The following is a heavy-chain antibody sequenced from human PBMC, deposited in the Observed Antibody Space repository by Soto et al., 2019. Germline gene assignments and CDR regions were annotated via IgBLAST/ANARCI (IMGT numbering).Heavy chain of an antibody. CDR3: ARVIDYYDSSGLGY. J-gene: IGHJ4*02. D-gene: IGHD3-22*01. V-gene: IGHV1-18*01. CDR1: GYSFTSYG. Sequence: ASVKVSCKASGYSFTSYGISWVRQAPGQGLEWMGWISAYNGNTNYAQKLQGRVPMTTDTSTSTAYMELRRLRSDDPAVYYCARVIDYYDSSGLGYWGQGTLVTVSS. CDR2: ISAYNGNT.